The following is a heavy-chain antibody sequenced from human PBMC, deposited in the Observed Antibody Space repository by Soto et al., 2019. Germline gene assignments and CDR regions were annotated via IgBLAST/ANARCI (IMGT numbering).Heavy chain of an antibody. J-gene: IGHJ4*02. CDR3: ARDIVFEDSSRNLTGY. V-gene: IGHV1-18*01. Sequence: ASVKVSCKASGYSFTSYGFSWVRQAPGQGPEWMGWISSHNNNTKYAQKLQGRVTMTTDTSTSTAYLELRSLRSDDTAVYYCARDIVFEDSSRNLTGYWGQGTLVTVSS. D-gene: IGHD3-22*01. CDR1: GYSFTSYG. CDR2: ISSHNNNT.